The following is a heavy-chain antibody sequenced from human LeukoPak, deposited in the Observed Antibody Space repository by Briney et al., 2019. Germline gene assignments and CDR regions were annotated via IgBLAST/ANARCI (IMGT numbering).Heavy chain of an antibody. Sequence: GGSLRLSCAASGFTVSSNYMSWVRQAPGKGLEWVSVIYSGGSTYYADSVKGRFTISRDNSKNTLYLQMNSLRAEDTAVYYCARVYYDSSGYYPFGYWGQGTLVTVSS. CDR2: IYSGGST. V-gene: IGHV3-53*01. CDR3: ARVYYDSSGYYPFGY. J-gene: IGHJ4*02. CDR1: GFTVSSNY. D-gene: IGHD3-22*01.